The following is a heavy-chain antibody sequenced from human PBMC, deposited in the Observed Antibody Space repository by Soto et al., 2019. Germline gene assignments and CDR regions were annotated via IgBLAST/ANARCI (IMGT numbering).Heavy chain of an antibody. CDR3: TVFSGYDNYYFDY. J-gene: IGHJ4*02. CDR2: IKSKTDGGTT. Sequence: GGSLRLSCAASGFTFSNAWMSWVRQAPGKGLEWVGRIKSKTDGGTTDYAAPVKGRFTISRDDSKNTLYLQMNSLKTEDTAVYYCTVFSGYDNYYFDYWGQGTLVTVSS. V-gene: IGHV3-15*01. D-gene: IGHD5-12*01. CDR1: GFTFSNAW.